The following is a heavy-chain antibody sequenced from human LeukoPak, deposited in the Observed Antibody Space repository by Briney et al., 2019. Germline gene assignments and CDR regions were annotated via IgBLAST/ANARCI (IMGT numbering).Heavy chain of an antibody. D-gene: IGHD6-19*01. J-gene: IGHJ4*02. Sequence: GGSLTLSCAASGFTFSDYYMSWIRQAPGKGLEWVSYISSSGSTIYYADSVKGRFTISRDNAKNSLYLQMNSLRAEDTAVYYCAKVLEVYSSGWSFDSWGQGTLVTVSS. CDR3: AKVLEVYSSGWSFDS. CDR2: ISSSGSTI. V-gene: IGHV3-11*01. CDR1: GFTFSDYY.